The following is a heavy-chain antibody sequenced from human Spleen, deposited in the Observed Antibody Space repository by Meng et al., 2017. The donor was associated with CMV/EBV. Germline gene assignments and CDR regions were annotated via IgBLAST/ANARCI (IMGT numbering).Heavy chain of an antibody. CDR3: AGAGVGTYDY. Sequence: GESLKISCAASGFTFSSYWMHWVRQAPGKGLVWVSRINSDGSRSGYADSVKGRFTISRDNAKNTLYLQMNSLRAEDTAVYYCAGAGVGTYDYWGQGTLVTVSS. CDR1: GFTFSSYW. V-gene: IGHV3-74*01. J-gene: IGHJ4*02. D-gene: IGHD2-15*01. CDR2: INSDGSRS.